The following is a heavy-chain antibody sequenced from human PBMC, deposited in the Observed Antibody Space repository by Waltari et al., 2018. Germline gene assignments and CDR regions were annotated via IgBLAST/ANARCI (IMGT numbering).Heavy chain of an antibody. V-gene: IGHV3-11*01. J-gene: IGHJ4*01. CDR1: GFPFRDHY. CDR2: ISSSGGDI. Sequence: QVQLVESGGGLVEPGGSLRLSCAAPGFPFRDHYMSWIRQAPGKGLEWISYISSSGGDIFYVDSVKGRFTISRDNAKNSLYLQMNSLRAEDTAVYYCAREIIAAAGLDYWGQEPWSPSPQ. D-gene: IGHD6-13*01. CDR3: AREIIAAAGLDY.